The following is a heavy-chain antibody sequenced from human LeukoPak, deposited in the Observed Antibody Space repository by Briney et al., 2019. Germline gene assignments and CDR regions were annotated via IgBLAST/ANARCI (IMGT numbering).Heavy chain of an antibody. Sequence: PSQTLSLTSTVSGGSISSGGYYWSWIRQHPGKGLEWIGYIYYSGSTYYNPSLKSRVTISVDTSKNQFSLKLSSVTAADTAVYYCARGGSGSYYFDYWGQGTLVTVSS. V-gene: IGHV4-31*03. CDR2: IYYSGST. CDR1: GGSISSGGYY. J-gene: IGHJ4*02. CDR3: ARGGSGSYYFDY. D-gene: IGHD3-10*01.